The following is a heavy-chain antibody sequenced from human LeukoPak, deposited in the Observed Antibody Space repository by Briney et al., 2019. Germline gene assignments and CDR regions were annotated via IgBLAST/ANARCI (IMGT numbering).Heavy chain of an antibody. Sequence: ASVKVSCKASGYTFTSYGISWVRQAPGQGLEWMGWISAYNGNTNYAQKLQGRVTMTADTSTSTAYMELRSLRSEDTAVYYCARVGAAAGEAAYMDVWGKGTTVTISS. CDR3: ARVGAAAGEAAYMDV. CDR2: ISAYNGNT. CDR1: GYTFTSYG. J-gene: IGHJ6*03. D-gene: IGHD6-13*01. V-gene: IGHV1-18*01.